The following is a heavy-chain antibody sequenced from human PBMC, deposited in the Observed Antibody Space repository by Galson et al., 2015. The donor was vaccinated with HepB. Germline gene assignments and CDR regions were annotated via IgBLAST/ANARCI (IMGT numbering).Heavy chain of an antibody. J-gene: IGHJ4*02. Sequence: SLRLSCAASGFTFSSYGMHWVRQAPGKGLEWVAFFSYDGSHKYYADSVRGRFTISRDNSKNTLYLQMNSPRVEDTAVYYCAKDRQTYCSGGSCCSGFDYWGQGTLVTVSS. V-gene: IGHV3-30*18. CDR1: GFTFSSYG. CDR2: FSYDGSHK. D-gene: IGHD2-15*01. CDR3: AKDRQTYCSGGSCCSGFDY.